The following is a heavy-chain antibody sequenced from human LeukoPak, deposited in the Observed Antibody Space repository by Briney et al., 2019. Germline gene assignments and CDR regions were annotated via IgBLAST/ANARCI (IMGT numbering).Heavy chain of an antibody. CDR2: INHSGST. CDR3: ARDSVRYYYDSSGYYGYYYYYYMDV. V-gene: IGHV4-34*01. J-gene: IGHJ6*03. CDR1: GGSFSGYY. Sequence: PSETLSLTCAVYGGSFSGYYWSWLRQPPGKGLEWIGEINHSGSTNYNPSLKSRVTISVDTSKNQFSLKLSSVTAADTAVYYCARDSVRYYYDSSGYYGYYYYYYMDVWGKGTTVTISS. D-gene: IGHD3-22*01.